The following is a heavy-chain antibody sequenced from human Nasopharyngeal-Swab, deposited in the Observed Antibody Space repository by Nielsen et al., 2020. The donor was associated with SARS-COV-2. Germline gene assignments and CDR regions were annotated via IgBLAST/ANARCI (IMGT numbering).Heavy chain of an antibody. Sequence: RQAPGKGLGWIGEINHSGSTNYNPSLKSRVTISVDTSKNQFSLKLSSVTAADTAVYYCAREYCSGGSCYIHYFDYWGQGTLVTVSS. J-gene: IGHJ4*02. CDR3: AREYCSGGSCYIHYFDY. D-gene: IGHD2-15*01. CDR2: INHSGST. V-gene: IGHV4-34*01.